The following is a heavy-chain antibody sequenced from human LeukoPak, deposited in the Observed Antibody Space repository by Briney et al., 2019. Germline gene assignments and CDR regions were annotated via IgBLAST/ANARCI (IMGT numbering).Heavy chain of an antibody. CDR3: ARVLVVNYYYYYMDV. J-gene: IGHJ6*03. Sequence: PSETLSLTCAAYGGSFSGYYWSWIRQPPGKGLEWIGSFYHSGSSYYNPSLKSRVTISVDTSKNQFSLKLTSVTAADTAVYYCARVLVVNYYYYYMDVWGKGTTVTVSS. CDR1: GGSFSGYY. D-gene: IGHD2-2*01. V-gene: IGHV4-34*01. CDR2: FYHSGSS.